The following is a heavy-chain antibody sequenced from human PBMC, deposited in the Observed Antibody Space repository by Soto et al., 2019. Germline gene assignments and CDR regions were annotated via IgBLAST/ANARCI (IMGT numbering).Heavy chain of an antibody. J-gene: IGHJ6*02. Sequence: PSETLSLTCTVSGGSVSSGSYYWSWIRQPPGKGLEWIGYIYYSGSTNYNPSLKSRVTISVDTSKNQFSLKLSSVTAADTAVYYCARGTYYDFWSGYYSAPYYYYYGMDVWGQGTTVTVSS. CDR1: GGSVSSGSYY. CDR2: IYYSGST. V-gene: IGHV4-61*01. D-gene: IGHD3-3*01. CDR3: ARGTYYDFWSGYYSAPYYYYYGMDV.